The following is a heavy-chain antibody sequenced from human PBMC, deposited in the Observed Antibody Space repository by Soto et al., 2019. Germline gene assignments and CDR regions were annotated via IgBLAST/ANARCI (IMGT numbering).Heavy chain of an antibody. Sequence: QVQLVQSGAEVKKPGSSVKVSCKASGGTFSRYSITWVRQAPGHGLEWIGRIIPIFGIASYAQKFQGRVTITADECTSTAYMELSSLRSDDTAVYYCAREDRDRETGLVPAAIDGMDVCGQGTTVTVSS. CDR1: GGTFSRYS. CDR2: IIPIFGIA. D-gene: IGHD2-2*01. J-gene: IGHJ6*02. CDR3: AREDRDRETGLVPAAIDGMDV. V-gene: IGHV1-69*08.